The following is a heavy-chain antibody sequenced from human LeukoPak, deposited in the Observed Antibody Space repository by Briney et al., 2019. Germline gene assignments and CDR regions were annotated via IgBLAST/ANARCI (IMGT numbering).Heavy chain of an antibody. Sequence: SETLSLTCTVSGGSIGSDYWRWIRQPPGRGLEWIGYIYYSGSTNYNPSLKSRVTISVDTSKNQFSLKLSSVTAADTAVYYCARGLRTAAGIIDYWGQGTLVTVSS. V-gene: IGHV4-59*01. D-gene: IGHD6-13*01. J-gene: IGHJ4*02. CDR3: ARGLRTAAGIIDY. CDR1: GGSIGSDY. CDR2: IYYSGST.